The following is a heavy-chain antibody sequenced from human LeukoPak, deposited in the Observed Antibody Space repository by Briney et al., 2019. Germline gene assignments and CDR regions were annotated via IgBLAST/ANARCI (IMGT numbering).Heavy chain of an antibody. CDR2: ISGSGGST. V-gene: IGHV3-23*01. D-gene: IGHD3-10*01. CDR1: GFTFSSYA. J-gene: IGHJ4*02. CDR3: ARDSPNKYGLYGSGSYDY. Sequence: GSLRLSCAASGFTFSSYAMSWVRQAPGKGLEWVSAISGSGGSTYYADSVKGRFTISRDDSKNTLYLQMNSLRAEDTAVYYCARDSPNKYGLYGSGSYDYWGQGTLVTVSS.